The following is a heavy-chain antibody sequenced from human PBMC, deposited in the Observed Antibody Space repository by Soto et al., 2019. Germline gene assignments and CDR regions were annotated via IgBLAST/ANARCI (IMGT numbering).Heavy chain of an antibody. Sequence: SETLSLTCTVSGASISSSGYYWGWIRQPPGKGLEWIGSIFYSGTTYYNPSLKSRVTLSVDTSRNQFSLKLSPVTAADTAVYYCARGAGSPTYYYNMDVWGQGTTVTVSS. V-gene: IGHV4-39*01. CDR3: ARGAGSPTYYYNMDV. J-gene: IGHJ6*02. D-gene: IGHD2-15*01. CDR1: GASISSSGYY. CDR2: IFYSGTT.